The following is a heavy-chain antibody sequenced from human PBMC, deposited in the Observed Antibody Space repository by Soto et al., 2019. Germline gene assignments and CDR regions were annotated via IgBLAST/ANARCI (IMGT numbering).Heavy chain of an antibody. CDR2: IYYSGNS. D-gene: IGHD2-2*01. J-gene: IGHJ6*02. CDR3: ARVYCSRSSCFGMDV. Sequence: QVQLQESGPGLVKPSQTLSLTCTVSGGSISTPDYYYSWIRQPPGKGLEWIGYIYYSGNSYSYTSIRRRVAISLDTTKSPTSLKLSSVTAADTAVYYCARVYCSRSSCFGMDVWGQGTTVTVSS. V-gene: IGHV4-30-4*01. CDR1: GGSISTPDYY.